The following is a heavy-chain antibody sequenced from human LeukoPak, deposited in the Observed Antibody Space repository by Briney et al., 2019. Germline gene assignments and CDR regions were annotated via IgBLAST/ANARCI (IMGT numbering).Heavy chain of an antibody. J-gene: IGHJ5*02. CDR2: IYYSGST. V-gene: IGHV4-61*01. CDR1: GGSIRISSYY. D-gene: IGHD3-10*01. Sequence: SETLSLTCTVSGGSIRISSYYWSWIRQPPGKGLEWIGYIYYSGSTNYNPSLKSRVTISVDTSKNQFSLKLSSVPAADTAVYYCARQAGEGLLWFGEPPGGFDPWGQGTLVTVSS. CDR3: ARQAGEGLLWFGEPPGGFDP.